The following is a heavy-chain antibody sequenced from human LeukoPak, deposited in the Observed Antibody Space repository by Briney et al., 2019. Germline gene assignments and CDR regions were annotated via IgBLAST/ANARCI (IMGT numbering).Heavy chain of an antibody. CDR2: ISYDGSNK. J-gene: IGHJ4*02. D-gene: IGHD5-24*01. V-gene: IGHV3-30-3*01. Sequence: PGGSLRLSCAASGFTFSNYAIHWVRQAPGKGLEWVAVISYDGSNKYYADSVKGRFTISRDNSKNTLYLQMNSLRAEDTAVYYRARDTGWLQWGLDYWGQGTLVTVSS. CDR3: ARDTGWLQWGLDY. CDR1: GFTFSNYA.